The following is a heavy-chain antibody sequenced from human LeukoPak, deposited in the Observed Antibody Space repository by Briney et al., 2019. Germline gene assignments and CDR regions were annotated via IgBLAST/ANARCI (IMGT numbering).Heavy chain of an antibody. Sequence: GGSLRLSCAASGFTFSSYNMNWVRQAPGKGLEWVSSISTTSDYIYYADSLKGRFTISRDNAKNSLYLQMNSLRADDTAVYYCARDPEDYFDYWGQGTLVTVSS. CDR2: ISTTSDYI. CDR1: GFTFSSYN. V-gene: IGHV3-21*01. J-gene: IGHJ4*02. CDR3: ARDPEDYFDY.